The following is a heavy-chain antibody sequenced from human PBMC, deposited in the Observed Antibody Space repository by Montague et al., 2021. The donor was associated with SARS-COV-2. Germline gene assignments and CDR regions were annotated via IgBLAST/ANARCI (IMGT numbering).Heavy chain of an antibody. CDR1: GYSISSGYY. Sequence: SETLSLTCTVSGYSISSGYYWGWIRQPPGKGLEWIGSIYHSGSTXYSPSLKSRVTISVDTSKNQFSLKLSPVTAADTAVYYCARVRITMIVVVDAFDIWGQGTMVTVSS. CDR2: IYHSGST. J-gene: IGHJ3*02. D-gene: IGHD3-22*01. V-gene: IGHV4-38-2*02. CDR3: ARVRITMIVVVDAFDI.